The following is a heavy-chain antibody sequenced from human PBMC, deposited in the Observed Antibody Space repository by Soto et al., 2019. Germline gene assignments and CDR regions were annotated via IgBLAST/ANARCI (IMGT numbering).Heavy chain of an antibody. J-gene: IGHJ6*02. CDR1: GFTFSSYG. CDR2: IWYDGSNK. D-gene: IGHD5-12*01. CDR3: AGGGYGMRHHYYGMDV. V-gene: IGHV3-33*01. Sequence: QVQLVESGGGVVQRGRSLRLSCTASGFTFSSYGMHWVRHAPGKGLERVAVIWYDGSNKYYADSVKGRFTISRDNSKNTLYLQMNSLRAEDTAVYYCAGGGYGMRHHYYGMDVWGQGTTVTVSS.